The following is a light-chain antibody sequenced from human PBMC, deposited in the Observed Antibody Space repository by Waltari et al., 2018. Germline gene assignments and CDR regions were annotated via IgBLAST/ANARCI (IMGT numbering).Light chain of an antibody. J-gene: IGKJ5*01. V-gene: IGKV1-9*01. CDR3: QQRNSYPIT. Sequence: DIQLTQSPSFLSASVGDRVTIPCRSSHGISSYLAWYQQKAGKAPKLLIHTASTLQGGVPSRFSGSGSGTDFTLTISSLQPEDFATYYCQQRNSYPITFGQGTRLEIK. CDR2: TAS. CDR1: HGISSY.